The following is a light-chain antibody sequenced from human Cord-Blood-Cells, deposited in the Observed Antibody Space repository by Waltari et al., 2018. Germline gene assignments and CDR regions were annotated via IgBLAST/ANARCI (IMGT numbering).Light chain of an antibody. CDR1: QSVSSSY. J-gene: IGKJ2*03. CDR2: GAS. CDR3: QQYGSSPHS. Sequence: EIVLTQSPGTLSLSPGERATLSCRASQSVSSSYLAWYQQKPGQAPGLLIYGASSRDTGIPDRFSGSGSGTDFTLTISRLEPEDFAVYYCQQYGSSPHSFGQGTKLEIK. V-gene: IGKV3-20*01.